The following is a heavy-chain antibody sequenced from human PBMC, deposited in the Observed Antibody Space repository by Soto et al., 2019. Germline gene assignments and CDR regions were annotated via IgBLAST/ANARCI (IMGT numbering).Heavy chain of an antibody. CDR2: ISWNSGSI. V-gene: IGHV3-9*01. D-gene: IGHD3-10*01. Sequence: EVQLVESGGGLVQPGRSLRLSCAASGFTFDDYAMHWVRQAPGKGLEWVSGISWNSGSIGYADSVKGRFTISRDNAKNSLYLQMNSLRAEDTALYYCAKEYYYGSGSYYNGFDHWGQGTLVTVSS. J-gene: IGHJ5*02. CDR1: GFTFDDYA. CDR3: AKEYYYGSGSYYNGFDH.